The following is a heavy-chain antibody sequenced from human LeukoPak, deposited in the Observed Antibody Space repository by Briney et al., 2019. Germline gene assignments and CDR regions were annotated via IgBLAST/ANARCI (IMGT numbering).Heavy chain of an antibody. Sequence: GGSLRLSCAASGLTFSNYYMSWIRQAPGKGLEWVSSISNSGNTKYYADSVKGRFTISRDNAKDSLFLQMNSLRAEDTAVYYCAREGVVVRYWGQGTLVTVSS. J-gene: IGHJ4*02. CDR3: AREGVVVRY. CDR1: GLTFSNYY. CDR2: ISNSGNTK. V-gene: IGHV3-11*04. D-gene: IGHD2-15*01.